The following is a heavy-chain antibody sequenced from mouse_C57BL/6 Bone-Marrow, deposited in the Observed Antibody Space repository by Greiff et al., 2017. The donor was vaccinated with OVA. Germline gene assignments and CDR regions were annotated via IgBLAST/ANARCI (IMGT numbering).Heavy chain of an antibody. CDR1: GYTFTSYW. Sequence: QVQLKQPGAELVRPGTSVKLSCKASGYTFTSYWMHWVKQRPGQGLEWIGVIDPSDSYTNYNQKFKGKATLTVDTSSSTAYMQLSSLTSEDSAVYYCAREVYWYFDVWGTGTTVTVSS. CDR3: AREVYWYFDV. J-gene: IGHJ1*03. CDR2: IDPSDSYT. V-gene: IGHV1-59*01.